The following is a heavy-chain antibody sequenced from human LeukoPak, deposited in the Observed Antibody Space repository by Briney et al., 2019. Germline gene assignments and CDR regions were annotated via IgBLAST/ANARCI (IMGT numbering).Heavy chain of an antibody. J-gene: IGHJ5*02. CDR1: GGSISSSTYY. Sequence: SETLSLTCTVSGGSISSSTYYWGWIRQSPGKGLEWIGYIYYSGSTNYNPSLKSRVTISVDTSKNQFSLKLSSVTAADTAVYYCARRDSGYETNWFDPWGQGTLVTVSS. V-gene: IGHV4-61*05. CDR3: ARRDSGYETNWFDP. CDR2: IYYSGST. D-gene: IGHD5-12*01.